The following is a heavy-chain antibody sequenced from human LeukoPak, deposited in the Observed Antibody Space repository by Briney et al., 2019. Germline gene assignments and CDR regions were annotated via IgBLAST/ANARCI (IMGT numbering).Heavy chain of an antibody. V-gene: IGHV3-7*01. Sequence: GGSLRLSCAASGFTFSSYWMTWVRQAPGKGLEWVANIKQDGSENYYVDSVRGRFTVSRDNAKNSLSLQMNSLRAEDTAVYYCAKEGMIRGVIDYWGQGALVTVSS. J-gene: IGHJ4*02. CDR3: AKEGMIRGVIDY. CDR1: GFTFSSYW. CDR2: IKQDGSEN. D-gene: IGHD3-10*01.